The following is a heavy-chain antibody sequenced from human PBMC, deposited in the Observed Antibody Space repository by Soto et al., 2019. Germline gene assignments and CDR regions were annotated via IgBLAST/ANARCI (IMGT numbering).Heavy chain of an antibody. J-gene: IGHJ6*02. V-gene: IGHV1-69*13. D-gene: IGHD3-22*01. Sequence: SVKVSCKASGGTFSSYAISWVRQAPGQGLEWMGWIIPIFGTANYAQKFQGRVTITADESTSTAYMELSSLRSEDTAVYYCARNDDSSGYRSGYGMEVWGQGTTVTVSS. CDR1: GGTFSSYA. CDR3: ARNDDSSGYRSGYGMEV. CDR2: IIPIFGTA.